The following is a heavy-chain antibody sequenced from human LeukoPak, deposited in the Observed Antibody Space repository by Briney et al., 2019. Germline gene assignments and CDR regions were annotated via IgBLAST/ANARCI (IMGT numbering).Heavy chain of an antibody. D-gene: IGHD1-1*01. CDR1: GFSFNSYS. Sequence: PGGSLRLSCTASGFSFNSYSMNWVRQAPGEGLEWVSSISSTSSYIHYADSVKGRFAFSRDNARNSLYLQMNSLRVEDTAVYYCARKGNWNYDYWGQGTLVTVSS. CDR2: ISSTSSYI. J-gene: IGHJ4*02. V-gene: IGHV3-21*01. CDR3: ARKGNWNYDY.